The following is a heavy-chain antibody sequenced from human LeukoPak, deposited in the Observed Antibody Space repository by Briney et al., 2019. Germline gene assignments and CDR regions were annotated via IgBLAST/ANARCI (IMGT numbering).Heavy chain of an antibody. CDR3: ARVPYYDSSGYYSFDY. D-gene: IGHD3-22*01. V-gene: IGHV3-23*01. Sequence: GSLRPSCAASGFTFSSYAMSWVRQAPGKGLEWVSDISGSGGRTYYADSVKGRFTISRDNAKNSLYLQMNSLRAEDTAVYYCARVPYYDSSGYYSFDYWGQGTLVTVSS. CDR2: ISGSGGRT. CDR1: GFTFSSYA. J-gene: IGHJ4*02.